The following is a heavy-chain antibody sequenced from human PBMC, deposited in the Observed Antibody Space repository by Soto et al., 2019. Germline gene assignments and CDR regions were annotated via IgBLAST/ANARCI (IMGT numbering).Heavy chain of an antibody. Sequence: EVQLVESGGGLIQPGGSLRLSCAASGFTVSSNYMSWVRQAPGKGLEWVSVIYSGGSTYYADSVKGRVTISRDDYKNTLYLQVNSLGVEDTAVYYCAREDYGMDVWGQGTTVTVSS. CDR2: IYSGGST. J-gene: IGHJ6*02. CDR3: AREDYGMDV. V-gene: IGHV3-53*01. CDR1: GFTVSSNY.